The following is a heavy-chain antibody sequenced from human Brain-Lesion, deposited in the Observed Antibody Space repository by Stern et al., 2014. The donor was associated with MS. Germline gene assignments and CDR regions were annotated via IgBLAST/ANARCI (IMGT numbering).Heavy chain of an antibody. D-gene: IGHD3-3*01. CDR1: GYIFTGYY. J-gene: IGHJ6*02. V-gene: IGHV1-2*02. Sequence: VQLVESGAEVKKPGASVTVSFKTSGYIFTGYYIPWVRQAPGQGLEWMAWINPNTGGPKYAQKFQGRVTMSRDTSISTAYVELSSLTSDDTAVYYCARDQRGITIFGVVTDYYYLGMDVWGQGTTVTVSS. CDR3: ARDQRGITIFGVVTDYYYLGMDV. CDR2: INPNTGGP.